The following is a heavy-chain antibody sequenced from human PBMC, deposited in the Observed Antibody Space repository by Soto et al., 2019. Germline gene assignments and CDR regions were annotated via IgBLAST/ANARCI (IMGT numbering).Heavy chain of an antibody. CDR1: GYTFTGYY. D-gene: IGHD1-26*01. CDR3: ATLEPSGSYYAYYYYGMDV. Sequence: ASVKVSCKASGYTFTGYYMHWVRQAPGQGLEWTGWINPNSGGTNYAQKFQGRVTMTRDTSISTAYMELSRLRSDDTAVYYCATLEPSGSYYAYYYYGMDVWGQGTTVTVSS. J-gene: IGHJ6*02. CDR2: INPNSGGT. V-gene: IGHV1-2*02.